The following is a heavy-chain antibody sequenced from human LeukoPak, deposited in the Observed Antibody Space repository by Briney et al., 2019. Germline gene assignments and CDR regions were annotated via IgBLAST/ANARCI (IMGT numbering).Heavy chain of an antibody. CDR1: GFTFSSYA. D-gene: IGHD2-21*01. Sequence: PGGSLRLSCAASGFTFSSYAMSWVRQAPGKGLKWASKISGSGGSTYYADSVKGRFTISRDNSKNTLDLQMNSLRAEDTAVYYCAKAPVTTCSGAYCYPFDYWGQGTLVTVSS. J-gene: IGHJ4*02. V-gene: IGHV3-23*01. CDR3: AKAPVTTCSGAYCYPFDY. CDR2: ISGSGGST.